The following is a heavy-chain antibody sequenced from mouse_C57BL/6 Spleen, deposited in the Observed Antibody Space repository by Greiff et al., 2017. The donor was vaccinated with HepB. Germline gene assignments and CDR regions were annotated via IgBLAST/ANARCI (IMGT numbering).Heavy chain of an antibody. CDR2: IHPNSGST. Sequence: VQLQQPGAELVKPGASVKLSCKASGYTFTSYWMHWVKQRPGQGLEWIGMIHPNSGSTNYNEKFKSKATLTVDKSSSTAYMELRSLTSEDTAVYYCARGGGLTGWFAYWGQGTLVTVSA. J-gene: IGHJ3*01. CDR3: ARGGGLTGWFAY. V-gene: IGHV1-64*01. CDR1: GYTFTSYW. D-gene: IGHD4-1*01.